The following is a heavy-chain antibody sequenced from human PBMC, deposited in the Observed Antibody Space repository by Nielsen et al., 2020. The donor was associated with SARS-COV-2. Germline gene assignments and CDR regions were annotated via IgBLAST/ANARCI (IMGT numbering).Heavy chain of an antibody. V-gene: IGHV3-21*04. Sequence: GESLKISCAASGFTFSSYSMNWVRQAPGKGLEWVSSISSSSSYIYYADSVKGRFTISRDNAKNSLYLQMNSLRAEDTAVYYCARDMARDGYNYRDYWGQGTLVTVSS. J-gene: IGHJ4*02. CDR2: ISSSSSYI. CDR3: ARDMARDGYNYRDY. D-gene: IGHD5-24*01. CDR1: GFTFSSYS.